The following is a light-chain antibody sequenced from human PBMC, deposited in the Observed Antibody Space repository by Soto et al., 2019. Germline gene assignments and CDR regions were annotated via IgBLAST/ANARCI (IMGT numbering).Light chain of an antibody. CDR3: QQVGTPPLT. CDR2: GAS. V-gene: IGKV3-20*01. J-gene: IGKJ4*02. CDR1: QSVSSLY. Sequence: EIVLTQSPGTLSLSAGERATLSCRANQSVSSLYLAWYQQTPGQAPRLRIYGASRRATVTTDRCSGSVSGRVLGPTISSREAEEVPVYSCQQVGTPPLTFGALTKVAI.